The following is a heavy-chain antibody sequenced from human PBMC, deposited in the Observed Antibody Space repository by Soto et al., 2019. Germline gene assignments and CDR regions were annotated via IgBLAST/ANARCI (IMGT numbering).Heavy chain of an antibody. J-gene: IGHJ5*02. D-gene: IGHD1-7*01. CDR3: AKDEGRTGTFGGAWNWFDP. CDR2: ISGSGGST. Sequence: GGSLRLSCAASGFTFSSYAMSWVRQAPGKGLEWVSAISGSGGSTYYADSVKGRFTISRDNSKNTPYLQMNSLRAEDTAVYYCAKDEGRTGTFGGAWNWFDPWGQGTLVTVSS. V-gene: IGHV3-23*01. CDR1: GFTFSSYA.